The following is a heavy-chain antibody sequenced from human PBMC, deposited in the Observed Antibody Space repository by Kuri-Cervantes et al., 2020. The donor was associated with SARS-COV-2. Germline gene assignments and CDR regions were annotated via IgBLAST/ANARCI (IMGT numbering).Heavy chain of an antibody. CDR3: ARELGSWPFDY. CDR2: ISYDGSNK. Sequence: LSLTCAASGFTFSSYAMHWVRQAPGKGPEWVAVISYDGSNKYYADSVKGRFTISRDNSKNTLYLQMNSLRAEDTAVYYCARELGSWPFDYWGQGTLVTVSS. J-gene: IGHJ4*02. V-gene: IGHV3-30-3*01. CDR1: GFTFSSYA. D-gene: IGHD6-13*01.